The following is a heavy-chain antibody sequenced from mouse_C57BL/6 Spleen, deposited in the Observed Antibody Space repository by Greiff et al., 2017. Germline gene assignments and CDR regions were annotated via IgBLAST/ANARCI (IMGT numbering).Heavy chain of an antibody. CDR3: ARGIYYYGSSYGYFDV. D-gene: IGHD1-1*01. Sequence: EVKLMESEGGLVQPGSSMKLSCTASGFTFSDYYMAWVRQVPEKGLEWVANINYDGSSTYYLDSLKSRFIISRVNAKNILYLQMSSLKSEDTATYYCARGIYYYGSSYGYFDVWGTGTTVTVSS. CDR1: GFTFSDYY. J-gene: IGHJ1*03. V-gene: IGHV5-16*01. CDR2: INYDGSST.